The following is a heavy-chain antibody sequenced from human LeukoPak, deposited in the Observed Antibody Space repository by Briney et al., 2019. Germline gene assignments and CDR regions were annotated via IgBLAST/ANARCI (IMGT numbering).Heavy chain of an antibody. CDR3: ARRNTGYYDFWSGYHTLNWFDP. CDR2: IYYSGST. D-gene: IGHD3-3*01. V-gene: IGHV4-39*01. Sequence: PSETLSLTCTVSGGSISSSSYYWGWIRQPPGKGLEWIGSIYYSGSTYYNPSLKSRVTISVDTSKNPFSLKLRSVTAADTAVYYCARRNTGYYDFWSGYHTLNWFDPWGQGTLVTVSS. J-gene: IGHJ5*02. CDR1: GGSISSSSYY.